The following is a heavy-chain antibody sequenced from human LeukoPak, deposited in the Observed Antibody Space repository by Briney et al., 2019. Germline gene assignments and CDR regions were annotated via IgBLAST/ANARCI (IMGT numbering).Heavy chain of an antibody. J-gene: IGHJ5*02. CDR1: GGCISSYY. CDR3: ARHRYGGNWFDP. V-gene: IGHV4-4*09. Sequence: PSETLSLTCTVSGGCISSYYWSWIRQPPGKGLEWIGYIYTSGSTNYNPSLKSRVTISVDTSKNQFSLKLSSVTAADTAVYYCARHRYGGNWFDPWGQGTLVTVSS. D-gene: IGHD3-10*01. CDR2: IYTSGST.